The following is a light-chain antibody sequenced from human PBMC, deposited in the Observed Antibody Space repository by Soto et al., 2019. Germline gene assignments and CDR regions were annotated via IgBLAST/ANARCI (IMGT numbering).Light chain of an antibody. CDR3: QKSYYTPIT. V-gene: IGKV1-5*01. J-gene: IGKJ4*01. Sequence: DIQMPPSLSTLSSSVVYIFPITCRASQSISSWLAWYQQKPGKAPKLLIYDDSSLESGVPSRFSGSGSGKDFTITISSMQNEDFENYYCQKSYYTPITCGGGTTGDIK. CDR1: QSISSW. CDR2: DDS.